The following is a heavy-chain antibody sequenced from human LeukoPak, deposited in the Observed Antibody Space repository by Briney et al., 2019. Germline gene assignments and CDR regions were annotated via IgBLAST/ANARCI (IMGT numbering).Heavy chain of an antibody. CDR2: ISAYNGNT. CDR3: AGVTTFYQYSGYDFFDY. J-gene: IGHJ4*02. Sequence: ASVNVSCKASGYTFTSYGISWVRQAPGQGLEWMGWISAYNGNTNYAQKLQGRVTMTTDTSTSTAYMELRSLRSDDTAVYYCAGVTTFYQYSGYDFFDYWGQGTLVTVSS. D-gene: IGHD5-12*01. V-gene: IGHV1-18*01. CDR1: GYTFTSYG.